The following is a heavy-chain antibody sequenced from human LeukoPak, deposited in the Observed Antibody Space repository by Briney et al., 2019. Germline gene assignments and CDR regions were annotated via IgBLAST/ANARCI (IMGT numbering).Heavy chain of an antibody. Sequence: PSETLSLTCTVSGGSISSYYWSWIRQPPGKGLEWIGYIYYSGSTNYNPSLKSRVTISVDTSKNQFSLKLSSVTAADTAVYYCARDRITSGMDVWGQGTTVTVSS. J-gene: IGHJ6*02. D-gene: IGHD3-10*01. CDR3: ARDRITSGMDV. CDR1: GGSISSYY. V-gene: IGHV4-59*01. CDR2: IYYSGST.